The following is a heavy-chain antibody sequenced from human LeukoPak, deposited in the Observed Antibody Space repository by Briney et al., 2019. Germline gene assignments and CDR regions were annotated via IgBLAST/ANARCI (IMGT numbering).Heavy chain of an antibody. CDR2: IKRKSDGGTP. V-gene: IGHV3-15*01. CDR1: GYTFYHAW. Sequence: GGSLRLSCAASGYTFYHAWEIWVRQAPGKGLEWVGRIKRKSDGGTPDYAAPVEGRFTISRDDSKNILYLQMSSLKTEDTAVYYCATHKGFISYLDYWGQGTLVTVSS. J-gene: IGHJ4*02. D-gene: IGHD3-10*01. CDR3: ATHKGFISYLDY.